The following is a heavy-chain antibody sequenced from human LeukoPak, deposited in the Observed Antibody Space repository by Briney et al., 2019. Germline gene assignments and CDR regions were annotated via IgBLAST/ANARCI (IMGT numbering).Heavy chain of an antibody. J-gene: IGHJ5*02. Sequence: PGGSLRLSCAASGFTFSSYAMPWVRQAPGKGLEYVSAISSNGGSTYYANSVKGRFTISRDNSKNTLYLQMGSLRAEDMAVYYCARTIVGASGWFDPWGQGTLVTVSS. CDR2: ISSNGGST. CDR1: GFTFSSYA. D-gene: IGHD1-26*01. CDR3: ARTIVGASGWFDP. V-gene: IGHV3-64*01.